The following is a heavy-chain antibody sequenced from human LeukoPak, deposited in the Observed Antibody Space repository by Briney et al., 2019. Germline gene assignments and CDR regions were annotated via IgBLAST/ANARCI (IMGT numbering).Heavy chain of an antibody. D-gene: IGHD5-12*01. CDR2: ISWNSGSI. CDR1: GFTFDDYA. CDR3: AKASLSGYDSNIDY. Sequence: GRSLRLSCAASGFTFDDYAMHWVRQAPGKGLECVSGISWNSGSIGYADSVKGRFTISRDNAKNSLYLQMNSLRAEDTALYYCAKASLSGYDSNIDYWGQGTLVTVSP. J-gene: IGHJ4*02. V-gene: IGHV3-9*01.